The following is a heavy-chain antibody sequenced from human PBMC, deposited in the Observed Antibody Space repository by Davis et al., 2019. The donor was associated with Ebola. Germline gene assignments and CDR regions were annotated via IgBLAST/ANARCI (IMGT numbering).Heavy chain of an antibody. CDR3: ARGGVTMTVVPRDYYHGLDV. D-gene: IGHD3-22*01. J-gene: IGHJ6*02. V-gene: IGHV1-2*06. Sequence: ASVKVSCKASGYTFTSYGISWVRQAPGQGLEWMGRINPNSGGTNFAQKFRGRVTMTSDTSISTAHLELSRLGSDDTAVYWCARGGVTMTVVPRDYYHGLDVWGQGTTVIVSS. CDR1: GYTFTSYG. CDR2: INPNSGGT.